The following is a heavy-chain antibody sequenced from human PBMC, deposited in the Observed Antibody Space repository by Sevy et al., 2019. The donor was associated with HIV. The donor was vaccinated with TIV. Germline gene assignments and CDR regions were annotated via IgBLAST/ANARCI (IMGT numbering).Heavy chain of an antibody. D-gene: IGHD6-6*01. Sequence: GGSLRLSCAASGFTFSSYGMHWVRQAPGKGLEWVAVILYDGSNKYYADSVKGRFTISRDNSKNTLYLQMNSLRAGDKAVYYCARGLAALPGYYYGMDVWGQGTAVTVSS. J-gene: IGHJ6*02. CDR2: ILYDGSNK. CDR1: GFTFSSYG. V-gene: IGHV3-30*03. CDR3: ARGLAALPGYYYGMDV.